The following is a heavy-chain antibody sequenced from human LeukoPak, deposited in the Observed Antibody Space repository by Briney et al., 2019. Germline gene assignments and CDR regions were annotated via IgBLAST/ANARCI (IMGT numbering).Heavy chain of an antibody. CDR3: ARMYSSSRENFDY. D-gene: IGHD6-13*01. V-gene: IGHV4-59*01. CDR2: IYYSGST. Sequence: PSETLSLTCTVSGGSISSYYWSWIRQPPGKGLEWIGYIYYSGSTNYNPSLKSRVTISVDTSKNQFSLKLSSVTAADTAVYYCARMYSSSRENFDYWGQGTLVTVSS. J-gene: IGHJ4*02. CDR1: GGSISSYY.